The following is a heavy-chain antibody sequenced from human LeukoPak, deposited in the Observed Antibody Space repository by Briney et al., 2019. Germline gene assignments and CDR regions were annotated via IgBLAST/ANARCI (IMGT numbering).Heavy chain of an antibody. Sequence: PGGSLRLSCAASGFTVSSNYMSWVRQAPGKGLEWVSVIYSGGSTYYADSVKGRFTISRHNSKNTLYLQMNSLRAEDTAVYYCARGQTTVTSGGDAFDIWGQGTMVTVSS. CDR2: IYSGGST. J-gene: IGHJ3*02. CDR1: GFTVSSNY. CDR3: ARGQTTVTSGGDAFDI. V-gene: IGHV3-53*04. D-gene: IGHD4-17*01.